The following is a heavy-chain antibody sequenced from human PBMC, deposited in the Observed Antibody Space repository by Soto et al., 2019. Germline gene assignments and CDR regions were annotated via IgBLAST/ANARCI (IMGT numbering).Heavy chain of an antibody. Sequence: GASVKVSCKASGYTFTGYYMHWVRQAPGQGLEWVGWINPNSGGTNYAQKFQGRVTMTRDTSISTAYMELSRLRSDDTAVYYCARDLPLWFGERNGMDVWGQGTTVTVSS. CDR1: GYTFTGYY. CDR2: INPNSGGT. CDR3: ARDLPLWFGERNGMDV. J-gene: IGHJ6*02. V-gene: IGHV1-2*02. D-gene: IGHD3-10*01.